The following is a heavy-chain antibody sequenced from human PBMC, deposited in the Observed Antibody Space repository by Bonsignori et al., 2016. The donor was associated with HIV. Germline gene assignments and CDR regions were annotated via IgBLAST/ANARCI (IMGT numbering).Heavy chain of an antibody. D-gene: IGHD3-3*01. CDR2: ISSSSSTI. CDR3: ARDLYDFGPPFDY. Sequence: WIRQPPGKGLEWVSYISSSSSTIYYADSVKGRFTISRDNAKNSLYLQMNSLRDEDTAVYYCARDLYDFGPPFDYWGQGTLVTVSS. V-gene: IGHV3-48*02. J-gene: IGHJ4*02.